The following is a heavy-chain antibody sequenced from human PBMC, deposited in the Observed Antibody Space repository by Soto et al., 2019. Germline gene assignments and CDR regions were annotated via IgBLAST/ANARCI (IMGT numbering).Heavy chain of an antibody. V-gene: IGHV3-53*01. Sequence: EVQLVESGGGLIQPGGSLRLSCAASGFTVSSTYMSWVRQAPGKGLEWVSVIYSGGSTFYADSVKGRFTISRDNSKNTLYLHMNSLRAEDTAVYYCAKMYSWSSPLQYWGQGTLVTVSS. J-gene: IGHJ4*02. CDR1: GFTVSSTY. CDR2: IYSGGST. D-gene: IGHD1-26*01. CDR3: AKMYSWSSPLQY.